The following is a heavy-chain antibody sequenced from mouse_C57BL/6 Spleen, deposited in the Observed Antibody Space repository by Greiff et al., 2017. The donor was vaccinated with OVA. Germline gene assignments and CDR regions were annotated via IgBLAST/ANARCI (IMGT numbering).Heavy chain of an antibody. CDR1: GFTFSSYA. V-gene: IGHV5-4*01. D-gene: IGHD2-2*01. CDR3: ARGYGYDRTWFAY. Sequence: EVQLVESGGGLVKPGGSLKLSCAASGFTFSSYAMSWVRQTPEKRLEWVATISDGGSYTYYPDNVKGRFTISRDNAKNNLYLQMSHLKSEDTAMYYCARGYGYDRTWFAYWGQGTLVTVSA. J-gene: IGHJ3*01. CDR2: ISDGGSYT.